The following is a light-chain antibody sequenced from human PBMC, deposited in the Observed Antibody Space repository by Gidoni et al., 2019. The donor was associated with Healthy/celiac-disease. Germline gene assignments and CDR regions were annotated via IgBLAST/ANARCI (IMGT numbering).Light chain of an antibody. Sequence: IQLTQSPSTLSASVGDRVTITCRASQSISSWLAWYQQNPGKAPKLLIYKASSLERRVPSRVSGSGYGTEFTLTSSSLQTDDFATYYCQQYNSFFTFGPXTKVDIK. V-gene: IGKV1-5*03. CDR2: KAS. CDR3: QQYNSFFT. J-gene: IGKJ3*01. CDR1: QSISSW.